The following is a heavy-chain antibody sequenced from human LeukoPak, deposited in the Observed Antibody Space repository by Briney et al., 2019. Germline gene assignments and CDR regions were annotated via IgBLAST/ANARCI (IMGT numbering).Heavy chain of an antibody. CDR3: TRLGGGYGELDN. V-gene: IGHV3-73*01. CDR2: IRSKANSYAT. CDR1: GFTFSGSA. J-gene: IGHJ4*02. D-gene: IGHD5-12*01. Sequence: GGSLRLSCAASGFTFSGSAMHWVRQASGEGLEWVGHIRSKANSYATAYAASVRGRFTISRDDSKNTAYLQMSSLKTEDTAVYYCTRLGGGYGELDNWGQGTLVTVSS.